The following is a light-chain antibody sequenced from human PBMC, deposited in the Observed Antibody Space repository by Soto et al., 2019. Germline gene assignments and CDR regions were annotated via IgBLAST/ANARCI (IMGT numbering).Light chain of an antibody. V-gene: IGLV2-14*03. J-gene: IGLJ1*01. CDR3: VSYTSSTTYV. CDR1: SSDVGGSNF. CDR2: DVA. Sequence: QSVLTQPASVSDSPGQSITISCTGTSSDVGGSNFVSWYQQHPGKPPNLIIYDVANRPSGVSNRFSGSKSGSTASLIISRLQTEDAADYYCVSYTSSTTYVFGTGTKVTVL.